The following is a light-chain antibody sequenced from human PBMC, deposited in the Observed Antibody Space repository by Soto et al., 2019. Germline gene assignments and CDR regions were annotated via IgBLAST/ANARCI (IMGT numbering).Light chain of an antibody. CDR1: SGGVRSYNL. CDR2: EGT. Sequence: QSVLTPPASVSTSPWQSITIPGTGTSGGVRSYNLVSWFQQHPGKVHKLLIYEGTKRPSGLSDRFSGSKAGTTASLTISGLQAEDGAHYYCYSYAGENLYVFGTGTKVNV. CDR3: YSYAGENLYV. V-gene: IGLV2-23*01. J-gene: IGLJ1*01.